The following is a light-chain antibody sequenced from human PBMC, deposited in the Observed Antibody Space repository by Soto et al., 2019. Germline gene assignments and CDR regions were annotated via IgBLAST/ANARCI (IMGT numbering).Light chain of an antibody. CDR1: QSISSY. Sequence: EVVLTLSPDTLSLTPGERAPLSCRASQSISSYLAWYQQKPGQAPRLLIYDASSRATGIPARFSGSGSGTDFTLTISSLEPEDFAVYYCQQRSNWPPITFGQGTLMEIK. J-gene: IGKJ5*01. CDR2: DAS. CDR3: QQRSNWPPIT. V-gene: IGKV3-11*01.